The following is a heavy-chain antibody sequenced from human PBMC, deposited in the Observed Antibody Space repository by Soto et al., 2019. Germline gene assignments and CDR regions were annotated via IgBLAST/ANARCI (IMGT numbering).Heavy chain of an antibody. J-gene: IGHJ6*02. V-gene: IGHV1-69*02. CDR1: GGTFSSYT. CDR2: IIPILGIA. CDR3: ARVSGVVVVAAPKEGYYCGMDV. Sequence: QVQLVQSGAEVKKPGSSVKVSCKASGGTFSSYTISWVRQAPGQGLEWMGRIIPILGIANYAQKFQGRVTITADKSTSTAYMELTRLTAEDRAVYYCARVSGVVVVAAPKEGYYCGMDVWGQGTTVTVSS. D-gene: IGHD2-15*01.